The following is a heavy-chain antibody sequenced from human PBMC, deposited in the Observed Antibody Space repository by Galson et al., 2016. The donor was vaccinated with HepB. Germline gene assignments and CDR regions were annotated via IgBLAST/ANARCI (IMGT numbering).Heavy chain of an antibody. J-gene: IGHJ6*02. V-gene: IGHV4-34*01. Sequence: TLSLTCAVYGGSFSGYYWSWIRQPPGKGLEWIGEINHSGSTNYNPSLKSRVTISGDTSKSQFSLKLSSVTAADTAVYYCARGPLSSSSVSSYYYVMDVWGQGTTVTVSS. CDR3: ARGPLSSSSVSSYYYVMDV. D-gene: IGHD6-6*01. CDR2: INHSGST. CDR1: GGSFSGYY.